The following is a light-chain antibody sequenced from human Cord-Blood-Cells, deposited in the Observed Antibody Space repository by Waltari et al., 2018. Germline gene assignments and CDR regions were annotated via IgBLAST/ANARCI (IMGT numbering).Light chain of an antibody. CDR2: KAS. J-gene: IGKJ2*03. CDR1: QSISSW. CDR3: QQYNSYYS. Sequence: DIQMTQSPSTLSASVGDRVTITGRASQSISSWLAWYHEKPGKAPKLLIYKASSLESGVPSRFSGSGSGTECTRTISILQPDDFATYYCQQYNSYYSFGQGTKLEIK. V-gene: IGKV1-5*03.